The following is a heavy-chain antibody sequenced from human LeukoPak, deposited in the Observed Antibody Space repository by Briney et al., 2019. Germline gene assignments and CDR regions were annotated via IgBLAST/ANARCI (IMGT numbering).Heavy chain of an antibody. CDR3: ASSPFTFGGVIVWTFDY. J-gene: IGHJ4*02. Sequence: SETLSLTCTVSSGSISSYYWSWIRQPAGKGLEWIGRIYTSGSTNYNPSLKSRVTISVDTFKNQFSLKLSSVTAADTAVYYCASSPFTFGGVIVWTFDYWGQGTLVTVSS. CDR1: SGSISSYY. D-gene: IGHD3-16*02. CDR2: IYTSGST. V-gene: IGHV4-4*07.